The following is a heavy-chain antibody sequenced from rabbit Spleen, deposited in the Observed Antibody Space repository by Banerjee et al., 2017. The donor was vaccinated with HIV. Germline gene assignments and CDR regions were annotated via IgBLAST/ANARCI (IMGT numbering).Heavy chain of an antibody. V-gene: IGHV1S45*01. CDR1: GFSFSNKAV. CDR2: INAVTGKA. CDR3: ARYEYDTYGHAASVNL. J-gene: IGHJ4*01. D-gene: IGHD6-1*01. Sequence: QEQLVESGGGLVKPEGSLKLSCTASGFSFSNKAVMCWVRQAPGKGLEWIACINAVTGKAVYASWAKGRFTFSKTSNTVDLKMTSLTAADTATYFCARYEYDTYGHAASVNLWGQGTLVTVS.